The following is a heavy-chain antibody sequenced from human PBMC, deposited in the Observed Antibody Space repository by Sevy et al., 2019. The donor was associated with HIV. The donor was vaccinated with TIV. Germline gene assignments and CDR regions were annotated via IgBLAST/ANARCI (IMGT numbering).Heavy chain of an antibody. Sequence: SETLSLTCAVYGGSFSGYYWNWIRQSPGKGLEWIGEINHSGSTHYNPSLKSRVTISVDTSKNQFSLRLNSVTAADTAVYYWARAPPVVVAPGAPSWFDPWGQGTLVTVSS. CDR2: INHSGST. D-gene: IGHD2-2*01. CDR3: ARAPPVVVAPGAPSWFDP. J-gene: IGHJ5*02. V-gene: IGHV4-34*01. CDR1: GGSFSGYY.